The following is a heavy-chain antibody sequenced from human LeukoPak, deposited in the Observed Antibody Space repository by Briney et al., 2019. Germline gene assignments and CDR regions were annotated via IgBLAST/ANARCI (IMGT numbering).Heavy chain of an antibody. V-gene: IGHV3-23*01. D-gene: IGHD3-9*01. CDR1: GFTFSSYA. CDR3: ASTIPYYDILTGYHSGAFDI. Sequence: GGSLRLSCAASGFTFSSYAMSWVRQAPGKGLEWVSAISGSGGSTYYADSVKGRFTISRDNSKNTLYLQMNSLRAEDTAVYYCASTIPYYDILTGYHSGAFDIWGQGTMVTVSS. J-gene: IGHJ3*02. CDR2: ISGSGGST.